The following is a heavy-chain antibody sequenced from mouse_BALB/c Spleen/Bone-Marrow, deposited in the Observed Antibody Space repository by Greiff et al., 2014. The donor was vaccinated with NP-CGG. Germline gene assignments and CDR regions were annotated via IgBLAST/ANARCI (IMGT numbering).Heavy chain of an antibody. Sequence: EVKLMESGGGLVQPGGSLRLSCATSGFTFTDYYMSWVRQPPGKALEWLGFIRNKANGYTTEYSASVKGRFTISRDNSQNIRYLQMNTLRAEDSATDYCARDDAMDYWGQGTSVTVSS. CDR2: IRNKANGYTT. CDR3: ARDDAMDY. CDR1: GFTFTDYY. J-gene: IGHJ4*01. V-gene: IGHV7-3*02.